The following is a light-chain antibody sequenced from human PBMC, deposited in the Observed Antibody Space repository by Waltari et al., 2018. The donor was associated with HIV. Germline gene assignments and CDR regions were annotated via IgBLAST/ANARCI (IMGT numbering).Light chain of an antibody. V-gene: IGKV1-39*01. CDR2: AAS. Sequence: DIHLSQSPSSLSASVGDSVTITCRASESIYPYLNWFQHTPKKAPKLIIFAASNLESGGPSRFRGRGSGAVFTLTISSLQLGDFATYYCQQSRSTPLTFGGGTRVE. CDR3: QQSRSTPLT. CDR1: ESIYPY. J-gene: IGKJ4*02.